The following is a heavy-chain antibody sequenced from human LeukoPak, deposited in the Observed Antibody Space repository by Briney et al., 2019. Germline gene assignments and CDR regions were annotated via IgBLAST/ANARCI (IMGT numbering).Heavy chain of an antibody. V-gene: IGHV3-23*01. Sequence: TGGSLRLSCAASGFTFRSYGMSWVRQAPGAGLEWVSNISGSGGSTYYGHSVKGRFTISRDNSKDTLSLQMNSQRVEGTAVYYCANVIRTGYGGYWFGRFADWGQGTLVTVSS. CDR3: ANVIRTGYGGYWFGRFAD. CDR1: GFTFRSYG. CDR2: ISGSGGST. D-gene: IGHD5-12*01. J-gene: IGHJ4*01.